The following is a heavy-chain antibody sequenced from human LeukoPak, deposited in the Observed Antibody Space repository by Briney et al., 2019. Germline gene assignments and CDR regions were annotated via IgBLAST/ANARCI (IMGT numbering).Heavy chain of an antibody. J-gene: IGHJ5*02. D-gene: IGHD3-3*01. V-gene: IGHV4-61*09. CDR3: ARDFGSDYDFWSSRNTGPFDP. Sequence: SETLSLTCTVSGGSVSRGTHYWSWIRQPAGKGLEWIGHISTTGTTKYNPSLKSRVTMSMDTSENQFSLTLISVTAADTAVYFCARDFGSDYDFWSSRNTGPFDPWGQGTLVTVSS. CDR2: ISTTGTT. CDR1: GGSVSRGTHY.